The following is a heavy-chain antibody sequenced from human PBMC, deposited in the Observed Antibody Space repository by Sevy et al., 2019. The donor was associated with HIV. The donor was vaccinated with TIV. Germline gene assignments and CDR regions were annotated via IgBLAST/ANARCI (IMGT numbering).Heavy chain of an antibody. J-gene: IGHJ6*02. CDR2: INPNSSGT. V-gene: IGHV1-2*02. CDR3: GRVSMAPYYDFRSGSHASYGMDV. Sequence: ATVKVSCKASGYTFTGYYMHWVRQAPRQGLEWMGWINPNSSGTNYAQKFQGRVTMTRDKSISAAYMELSRLRSVDTAVYYCGRVSMAPYYDFRSGSHASYGMDVWGQGTTVTVSS. D-gene: IGHD3-3*01. CDR1: GYTFTGYY.